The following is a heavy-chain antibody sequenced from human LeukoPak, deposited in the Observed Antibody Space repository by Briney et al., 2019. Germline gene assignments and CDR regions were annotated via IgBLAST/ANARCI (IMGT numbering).Heavy chain of an antibody. CDR1: GFTFSNAW. V-gene: IGHV3-15*01. CDR3: TTADYYYDSSGRHY. J-gene: IGHJ4*02. Sequence: GGSLRLSCAASGFTFSNAWMSWVRQAPGKGLEWVGRIKSRTDGGTTDYAAPVKGRFTISRDDSKNTLYLQMNSLKTEDTAVYYCTTADYYYDSSGRHYWGQGTLVTVSS. D-gene: IGHD3-22*01. CDR2: IKSRTDGGTT.